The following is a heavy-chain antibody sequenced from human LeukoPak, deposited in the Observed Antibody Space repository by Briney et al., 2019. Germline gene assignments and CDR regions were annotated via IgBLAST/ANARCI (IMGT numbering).Heavy chain of an antibody. CDR2: IYHTGST. D-gene: IGHD4-23*01. V-gene: IGHV4-38-2*01. Sequence: SETLSLTCAVSGYSISSGYYRGWIRQPPGKGLEWIGSIYHTGSTYYNPSLKSRLIISVDTSNNQFSLKLNSVTAADTAVYYCARMYAGIFPNGFDIWGQGTMVTVSS. J-gene: IGHJ3*02. CDR3: ARMYAGIFPNGFDI. CDR1: GYSISSGYY.